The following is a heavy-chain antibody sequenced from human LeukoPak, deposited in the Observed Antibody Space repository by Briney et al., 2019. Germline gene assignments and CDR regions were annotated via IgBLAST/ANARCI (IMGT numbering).Heavy chain of an antibody. CDR2: INHSGST. CDR3: ARGFAMVRDPRGSLDY. D-gene: IGHD3-10*01. Sequence: PSETLSLTCAVYGESFSGYYWSWIRQPPGKGLEWIGEINHSGSTNYNPSLKSRVTISIDTSKNQFSLKLSAVTAADTALYYCARGFAMVRDPRGSLDYWGQGTLVTVSS. CDR1: GESFSGYY. V-gene: IGHV4-34*01. J-gene: IGHJ4*02.